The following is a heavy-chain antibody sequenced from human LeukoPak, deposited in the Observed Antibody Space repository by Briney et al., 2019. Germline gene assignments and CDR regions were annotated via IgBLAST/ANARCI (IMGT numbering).Heavy chain of an antibody. CDR2: INPNSGGT. J-gene: IGHJ4*02. D-gene: IGHD1-20*01. CDR1: GYTFTAYY. V-gene: IGHV1-2*02. CDR3: ARDPYNWNVHFDY. Sequence: ASVKVSCKASGYTFTAYYMHWVRQAPGQGLEWMGWINPNSGGTNYAQKFQGRVTMTRDTSISTAYMELSRLRSDDTAVYYCARDPYNWNVHFDYWGQGTLVTVSS.